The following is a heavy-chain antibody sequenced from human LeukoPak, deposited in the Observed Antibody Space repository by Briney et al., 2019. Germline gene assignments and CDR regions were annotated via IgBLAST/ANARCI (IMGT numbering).Heavy chain of an antibody. Sequence: ASVKVSCKASGYFFRDYHMHWVRQAPGQGLEWMGWINPSSGDANYAQKFQGRVTMTSDTSISTAYLELNRLRADDTAIYFCARDVHDYGGNSGFDYWGQGSLVIVSS. CDR1: GYFFRDYH. D-gene: IGHD4-23*01. J-gene: IGHJ4*01. CDR3: ARDVHDYGGNSGFDY. V-gene: IGHV1-2*02. CDR2: INPSSGDA.